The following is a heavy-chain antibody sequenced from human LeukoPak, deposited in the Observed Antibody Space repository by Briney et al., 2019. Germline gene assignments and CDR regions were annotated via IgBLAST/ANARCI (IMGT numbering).Heavy chain of an antibody. D-gene: IGHD3-10*01. CDR3: ARGRHYYGSGRQPNWFDP. CDR2: INRSGST. V-gene: IGHV4-34*01. Sequence: SETLSLTCAVYGGSFSGYYWSWIRQPPGKGLEWIGEINRSGSTNYNPSLKSRVTISVDTSKNQFSLKLSSVTAADTAVYYCARGRHYYGSGRQPNWFDPWSQGTLVTVSS. J-gene: IGHJ5*02. CDR1: GGSFSGYY.